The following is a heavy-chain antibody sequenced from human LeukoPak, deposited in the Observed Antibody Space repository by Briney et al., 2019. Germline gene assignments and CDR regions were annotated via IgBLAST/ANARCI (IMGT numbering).Heavy chain of an antibody. Sequence: SETLSLTCTVSGGSNSSGDYYWSWIRQHPGRGLEWIGYIYYSGSTYYNPSLKSRVTISVDTSKNQFSLKLTSVTAADTAVYYCARVLPKVRGWGFDPWGQGTLVTVSS. J-gene: IGHJ5*02. D-gene: IGHD3-10*01. CDR3: ARVLPKVRGWGFDP. CDR2: IYYSGST. CDR1: GGSNSSGDYY. V-gene: IGHV4-31*03.